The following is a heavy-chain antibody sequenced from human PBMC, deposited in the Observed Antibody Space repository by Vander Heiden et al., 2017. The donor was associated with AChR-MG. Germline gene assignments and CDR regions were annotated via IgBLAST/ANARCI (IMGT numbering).Heavy chain of an antibody. Sequence: EVQLLESGGGLVQPGGSLRLSCAASGFTFITYAMTWVRQAPGKGLEWVSSISAGGDATYYADSGKGRFTISRDNSKNTLYMQMSRLRAEDTAVYYCAKDRDGAYTNYYFDSWGQGTLVTVSS. CDR1: GFTFITYA. V-gene: IGHV3-23*01. CDR2: ISAGGDAT. D-gene: IGHD5-18*01. CDR3: AKDRDGAYTNYYFDS. J-gene: IGHJ4*02.